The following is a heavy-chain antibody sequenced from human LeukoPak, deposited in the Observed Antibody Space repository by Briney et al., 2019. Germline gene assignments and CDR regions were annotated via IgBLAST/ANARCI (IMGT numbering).Heavy chain of an antibody. CDR1: GDSISRGVYF. D-gene: IGHD5-24*01. Sequence: SETLSLTCSVSGDSISRGVYFWGWIRQPPGKGLEWIGHIFYSGTTYYNPSLASRVTISVDTSENQFSLKMTSVTAADTAVYYCARAEDGYQIDYWGQGTLVTVSS. CDR2: IFYSGTT. V-gene: IGHV4-39*07. J-gene: IGHJ4*02. CDR3: ARAEDGYQIDY.